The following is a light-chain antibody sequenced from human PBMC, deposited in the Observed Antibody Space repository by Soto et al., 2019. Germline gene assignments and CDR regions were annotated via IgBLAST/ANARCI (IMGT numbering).Light chain of an antibody. J-gene: IGKJ3*01. CDR1: QGISNY. V-gene: IGKV1-27*01. CDR2: AAS. CDR3: QKYNSAPRIT. Sequence: DIQMTQSPSSLSASVGDRVTVTCRASQGISNYLAWYQQKPGKVPKLLIYAASTLQSGVPSRFSGSGSGTDFTLTISSLQPEDVVTYYCQKYNSAPRITFGPGTKVDIK.